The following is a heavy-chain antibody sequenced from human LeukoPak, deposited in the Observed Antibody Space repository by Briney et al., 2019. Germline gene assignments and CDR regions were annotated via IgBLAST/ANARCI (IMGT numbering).Heavy chain of an antibody. Sequence: PGGSLRLSCAASGFTFSNYNMNWVRQAPEKGLEWVSSISSRSSYIYYADSVKGRFTISRDNAKNTLYLQMNSLRAEDTAVYYCAKSKTLGAFDIWGQGTMVTVSS. CDR2: ISSRSSYI. J-gene: IGHJ3*02. D-gene: IGHD7-27*01. CDR1: GFTFSNYN. CDR3: AKSKTLGAFDI. V-gene: IGHV3-21*04.